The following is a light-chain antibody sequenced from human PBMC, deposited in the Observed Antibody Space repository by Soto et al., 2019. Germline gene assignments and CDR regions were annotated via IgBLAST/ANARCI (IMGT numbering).Light chain of an antibody. Sequence: IQLTQSPSSLSASVGDRVTITCRASQGINKFLAWYQQRPGKAPQLLVYGASTLQSGVPSRFSGSGSGTDFTLTISSLQPEDCATYYCQQLTNFRFTFDQGTKLDIK. CDR3: QQLTNFRFT. V-gene: IGKV1-9*01. CDR2: GAS. J-gene: IGKJ2*01. CDR1: QGINKF.